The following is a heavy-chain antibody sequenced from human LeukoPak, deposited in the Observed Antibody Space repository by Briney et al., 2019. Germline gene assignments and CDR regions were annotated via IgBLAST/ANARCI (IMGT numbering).Heavy chain of an antibody. J-gene: IGHJ4*02. Sequence: TGGSLRLSCATSGFIFSRYWMSWVRQAPGKGLEWVANINQDESEKNYVDSVKGRFTISRDNAENSLDLQMNSLRAEDTAVYYCARDQGFLTGYFPYSVFEYWGQGTLVTVSS. V-gene: IGHV3-7*01. D-gene: IGHD3-9*01. CDR1: GFIFSRYW. CDR2: INQDESEK. CDR3: ARDQGFLTGYFPYSVFEY.